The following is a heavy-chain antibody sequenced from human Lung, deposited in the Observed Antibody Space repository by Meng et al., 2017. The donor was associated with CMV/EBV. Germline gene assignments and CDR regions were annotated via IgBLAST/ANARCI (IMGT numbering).Heavy chain of an antibody. CDR3: ARGRRVGNTAFDY. Sequence: VSGDTLIDFFIHWVRQAPGQRLEWMGRIYPHHGGTRFAQRFQDRVTVTWDTSISTAYMELRNLRSDDTAAYYCARGRRVGNTAFDYWGRGTLVTVSS. V-gene: IGHV1-2*06. CDR2: IYPHHGGT. J-gene: IGHJ4*02. CDR1: GDTLIDFF. D-gene: IGHD1-26*01.